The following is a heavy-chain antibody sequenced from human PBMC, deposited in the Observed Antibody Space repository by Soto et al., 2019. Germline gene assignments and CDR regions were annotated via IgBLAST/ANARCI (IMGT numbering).Heavy chain of an antibody. J-gene: IGHJ5*02. CDR3: ARADGHNFDTWFDP. V-gene: IGHV1-3*04. CDR1: GYTFRSYA. D-gene: IGHD1-1*01. Sequence: GASVKVSCKTSGYTFRSYALHWVRQAPGHSLEWMGWINTGTGQRKYSQKMQGRLSLTADTSAHTAYMELSRLTSADTAVYYCARADGHNFDTWFDPWGQGTLVTVSS. CDR2: INTGTGQR.